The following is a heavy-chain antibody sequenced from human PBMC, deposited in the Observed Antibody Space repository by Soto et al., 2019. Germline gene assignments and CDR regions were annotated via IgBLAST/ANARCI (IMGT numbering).Heavy chain of an antibody. CDR3: TTKYSNYAGKRVY. D-gene: IGHD4-4*01. CDR2: IKSKTDGGTT. Sequence: PGGSLRLSCAASGFTFSNAWMSWVRQAPGKGLEWVGRIKSKTDGGTTDYAAPVKGRFTISRDDSKNTLYLQMNSLKTEDTAVCYCTTKYSNYAGKRVYWGQGTLVTVSS. CDR1: GFTFSNAW. V-gene: IGHV3-15*01. J-gene: IGHJ4*02.